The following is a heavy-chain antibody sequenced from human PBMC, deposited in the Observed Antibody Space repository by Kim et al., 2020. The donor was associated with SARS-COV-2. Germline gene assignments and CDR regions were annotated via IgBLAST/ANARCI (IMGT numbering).Heavy chain of an antibody. D-gene: IGHD6-19*01. J-gene: IGHJ4*02. CDR2: ISYDGSNK. CDR1: GFTFSSYA. CDR3: ARDRSYGYSSGWKQVDKFDY. V-gene: IGHV3-30*04. Sequence: GGSLRLSCAASGFTFSSYAMHWVRQAPGKGLEWVAVISYDGSNKYYADSVKGRFTISRDNSKNTLYLQMNSLRAEDTAVYYCARDRSYGYSSGWKQVDKFDYWGQGTLVTVSS.